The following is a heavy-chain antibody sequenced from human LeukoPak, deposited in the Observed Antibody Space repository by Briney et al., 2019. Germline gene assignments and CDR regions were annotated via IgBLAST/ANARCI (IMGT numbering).Heavy chain of an antibody. CDR1: GGSFSGYY. Sequence: SETLSLTCAVYGGSFSGYYWSWIRQPPGKGLEWIGEINHSGSTNYSPSLKSRVTISVETSKKQFSLKLSSVTPADTAVYYCARGSAALQGEYYYDSSGYHFDYWGQRTLVAVSS. J-gene: IGHJ4*02. D-gene: IGHD3-22*01. V-gene: IGHV4-34*01. CDR2: INHSGST. CDR3: ARGSAALQGEYYYDSSGYHFDY.